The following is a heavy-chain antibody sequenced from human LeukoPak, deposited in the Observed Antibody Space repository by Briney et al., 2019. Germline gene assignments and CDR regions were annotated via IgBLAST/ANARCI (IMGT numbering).Heavy chain of an antibody. CDR2: IYDSGST. Sequence: PSETLSLTCTVSGGSISSSSYYWTWIRQPPGKGLEWIGYIYDSGSTNYNPSLKSRVTISVDTPKNQFSLKLTYVTAADTAVYYCARDPSYDSSGYLDYWGQGTLVTVSS. J-gene: IGHJ4*02. V-gene: IGHV4-61*01. CDR1: GGSISSSSYY. D-gene: IGHD3-22*01. CDR3: ARDPSYDSSGYLDY.